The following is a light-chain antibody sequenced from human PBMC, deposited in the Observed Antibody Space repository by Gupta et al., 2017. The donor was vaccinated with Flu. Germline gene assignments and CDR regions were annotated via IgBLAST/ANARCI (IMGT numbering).Light chain of an antibody. CDR1: HSVSSGN. V-gene: IGKV3-20*01. J-gene: IGKJ1*01. Sequence: EVVLPQSPDTLSLSPGERATLSCRASHSVSSGNLAWYQQKPGQSPRLLIYGASNRAPDIPDRFSGSGSGTDFTLTISRLEPEDFAVFYCQQYGSAPWTFGQGTKVDIK. CDR3: QQYGSAPWT. CDR2: GAS.